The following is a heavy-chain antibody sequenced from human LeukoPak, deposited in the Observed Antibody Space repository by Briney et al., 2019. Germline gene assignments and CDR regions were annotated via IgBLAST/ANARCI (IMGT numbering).Heavy chain of an antibody. D-gene: IGHD5-12*01. V-gene: IGHV3-48*01. CDR3: ARASYGGYVGY. CDR1: GFTFSSYS. CDR2: ISSSSSTI. J-gene: IGHJ4*02. Sequence: PGGSLRLSSAASGFTFSSYSMNWVRQAPGKGLEWVSYISSSSSTIYYADSVKGRFTISRDNAKNSLYLQMNSLRAEDAAVYYCARASYGGYVGYWGQGTLVTVSS.